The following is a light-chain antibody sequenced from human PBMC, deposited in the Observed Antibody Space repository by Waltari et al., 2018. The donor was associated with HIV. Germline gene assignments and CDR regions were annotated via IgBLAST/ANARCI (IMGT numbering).Light chain of an antibody. Sequence: IVMTQSPPTLSVSPGERVTLSCRASQSVNYNLAWYQQKPGQAPRLLIYGASGRAASIPARFSGSGSGTEFTLTISSLQSEDFAVYYCQQYENWPPITFGQGTRLEIK. CDR2: GAS. CDR1: QSVNYN. CDR3: QQYENWPPIT. V-gene: IGKV3-15*01. J-gene: IGKJ5*01.